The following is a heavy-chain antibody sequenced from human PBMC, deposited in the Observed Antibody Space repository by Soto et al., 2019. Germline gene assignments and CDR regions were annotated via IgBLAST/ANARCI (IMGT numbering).Heavy chain of an antibody. D-gene: IGHD3-10*01. J-gene: IGHJ3*02. CDR1: GFTFSSYA. Sequence: QVQLVESGGGVVQSGRSLRLSCAASGFTFSSYAMHWVRQAPGKGLEWVAVISYDGSNKYYADSVKGRFTISRDNSKNTLYLQMNSLRAEDTAVYYCARGHYYGSGSYYNDAFDIWGQGTMVTVSS. CDR3: ARGHYYGSGSYYNDAFDI. V-gene: IGHV3-30-3*01. CDR2: ISYDGSNK.